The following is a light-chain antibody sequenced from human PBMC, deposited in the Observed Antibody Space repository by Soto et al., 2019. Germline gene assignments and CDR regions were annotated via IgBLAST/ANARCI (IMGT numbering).Light chain of an antibody. Sequence: QSVLTQPPSASGSPGQSVTISCTGTSSDVGGYDCVSWYQQHPGKAPKLMIYEVTKRPSGVPDRFSGSKSGNTASLTVSGVQAEDEADYYCSSYAGSNNFVFGTGTKVTVL. V-gene: IGLV2-8*01. J-gene: IGLJ1*01. CDR3: SSYAGSNNFV. CDR2: EVT. CDR1: SSDVGGYDC.